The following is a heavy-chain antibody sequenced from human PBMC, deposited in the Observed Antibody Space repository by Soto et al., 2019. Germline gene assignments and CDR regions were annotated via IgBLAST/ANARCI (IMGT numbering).Heavy chain of an antibody. CDR1: GFTFSSYG. CDR3: AKDRRAGGNYGFYSDL. V-gene: IGHV3-23*01. D-gene: IGHD1-26*01. Sequence: EVQLLESGGGLVQPGGSLRLSCAASGFTFSSYGMTWVRQAPGKGLEWVSFSSATGAGTYYADSVKGRFTISRDNSKNTLYLHMTSRRADDTAVYYCAKDRRAGGNYGFYSDLWGQGALVIVSS. CDR2: SSATGAGT. J-gene: IGHJ5*02.